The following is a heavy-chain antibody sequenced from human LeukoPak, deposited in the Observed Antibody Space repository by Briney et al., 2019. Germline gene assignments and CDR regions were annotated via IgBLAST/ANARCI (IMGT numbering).Heavy chain of an antibody. V-gene: IGHV3-74*01. CDR2: INSDGSST. CDR3: ARGPPPRPNPYFFYY. CDR1: GFTFSSYW. Sequence: GGSLRLSCAASGFTFSSYWMHWVRQAPGKGLVWVSRINSDGSSTNYADSVKGRITISRDNAKNTLYLQLNSLRAEDTAVYYCARGPPPRPNPYFFYYWGQGTLVTVSS. J-gene: IGHJ4*02.